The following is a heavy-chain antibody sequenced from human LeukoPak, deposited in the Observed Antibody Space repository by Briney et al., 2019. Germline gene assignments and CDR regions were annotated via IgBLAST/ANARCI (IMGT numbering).Heavy chain of an antibody. D-gene: IGHD3-3*01. CDR1: GFTFRTYW. CDR3: ARVRFFNYYYFDY. J-gene: IGHJ4*02. CDR2: IKQDGSEK. V-gene: IGHV3-7*01. Sequence: GGSLRLSCAASGFTFRTYWMSWVRQAPGKGLEWVANIKQDGSEKYYVDSVKGRFTISRDNAKNSLYLQMNSLRAEDTAVYYCARVRFFNYYYFDYWGQGTLVTVSS.